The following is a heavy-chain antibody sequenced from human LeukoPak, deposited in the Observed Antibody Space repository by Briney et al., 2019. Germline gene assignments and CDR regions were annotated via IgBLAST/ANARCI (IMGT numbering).Heavy chain of an antibody. CDR1: GFTFSSYA. CDR3: ATYRQVLLPFES. J-gene: IGHJ4*02. D-gene: IGHD2-8*02. V-gene: IGHV3-23*01. CDR2: IFPSGGEI. Sequence: GGTLRLSCAASGFTFSSYAMSWVRQPPGKGLEWVSSIFPSGGEIHYADSVRGRFTISRDNSKSTLSLQMNSLRAEDTAIYYCATYRQVLLPFESWGQGTLVTVSS.